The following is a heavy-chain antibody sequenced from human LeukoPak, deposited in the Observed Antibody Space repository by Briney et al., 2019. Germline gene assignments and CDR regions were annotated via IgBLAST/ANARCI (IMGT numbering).Heavy chain of an antibody. J-gene: IGHJ4*02. CDR3: ATSSRTYGSGSYSRFDY. V-gene: IGHV4-39*07. CDR2: IYYSGSA. Sequence: SETLSLTCTVSGGSISSSTYYWGWIRQPPGKGLEWIGTIYYSGSAYYNPSLKSRVTISVDTSKNQFSLKLSSVTAADTAVYCCATSSRTYGSGSYSRFDYWGQGTLVTVSS. D-gene: IGHD3-10*01. CDR1: GGSISSSTYY.